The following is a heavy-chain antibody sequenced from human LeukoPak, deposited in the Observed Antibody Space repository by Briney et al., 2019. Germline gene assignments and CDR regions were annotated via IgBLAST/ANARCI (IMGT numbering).Heavy chain of an antibody. CDR1: GFTFSSYA. D-gene: IGHD6-6*01. V-gene: IGHV3-23*01. Sequence: GGSLRLSCAASGFTFSSYAMSWVRQAPGKGLEWVSAISGSGGSTYYADSVKGRFTISRDNSKNTLYLQMSSLRVEDTAVYYCARGGAARPDFWGQGTLVTVSS. CDR2: ISGSGGST. CDR3: ARGGAARPDF. J-gene: IGHJ4*02.